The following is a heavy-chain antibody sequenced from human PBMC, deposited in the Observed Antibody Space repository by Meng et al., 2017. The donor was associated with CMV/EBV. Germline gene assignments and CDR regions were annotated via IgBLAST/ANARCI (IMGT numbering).Heavy chain of an antibody. CDR1: GGSFSGYY. CDR2: INHSGST. V-gene: IGHV4-34*01. Sequence: SETLSLTCAVYGGSFSGYYWSWIRQPPGKGLEWIGEINHSGSTNYNPSLKGRVTISVDTSKNQFSLKLSSVTAADTAVYYCARALVPHRWGWFDPWGQGTLVTVSS. J-gene: IGHJ5*02. D-gene: IGHD2-2*01. CDR3: ARALVPHRWGWFDP.